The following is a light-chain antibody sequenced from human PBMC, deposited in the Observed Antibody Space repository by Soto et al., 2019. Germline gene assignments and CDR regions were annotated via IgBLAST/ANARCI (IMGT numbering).Light chain of an antibody. J-gene: IGLJ1*01. V-gene: IGLV2-14*01. CDR3: SSYTSSSTPYV. CDR2: EVS. CDR1: SSDVGGYNY. Sequence: QSALTQPASVSGSPGQSITISCTGTSSDVGGYNYVSWYQQHPGKAPKLMIYEVSNRPSGVSNRFSGSKSGNTASLTISGRQDGDEADYYCSSYTSSSTPYVFGTGTKLTVL.